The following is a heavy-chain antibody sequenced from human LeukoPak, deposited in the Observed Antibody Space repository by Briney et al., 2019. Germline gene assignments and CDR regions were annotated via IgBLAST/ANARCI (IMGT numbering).Heavy chain of an antibody. J-gene: IGHJ6*02. CDR2: ISYDGSNK. D-gene: IGHD3-10*01. CDR3: ARAFTMVRQREIYGMDV. V-gene: IGHV3-30-3*01. CDR1: GFTFSSYA. Sequence: PGGSLRLSCAASGFTFSSYAMHWVRQAPGKGLEWVAVISYDGSNKYYADSVKGRFTISRDNSKNTLYLQMNSLRAEDTAVYYCARAFTMVRQREIYGMDVWGQGTTVTVSS.